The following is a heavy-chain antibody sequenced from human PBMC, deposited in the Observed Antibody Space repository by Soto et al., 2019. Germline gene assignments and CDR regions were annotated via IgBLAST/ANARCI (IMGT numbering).Heavy chain of an antibody. Sequence: LSLTCTVSDGSISTSSYYWGWIRQSPGKGPEWFGTIFYTGRTYYNPSLESRVTLSVDTSKNQFSLHLTSVTAADTAVYYCTRHHPHHYDSSGYFDYWGQGTLVTVSS. CDR2: IFYTGRT. V-gene: IGHV4-39*01. D-gene: IGHD3-22*01. CDR1: DGSISTSSYY. J-gene: IGHJ4*02. CDR3: TRHHPHHYDSSGYFDY.